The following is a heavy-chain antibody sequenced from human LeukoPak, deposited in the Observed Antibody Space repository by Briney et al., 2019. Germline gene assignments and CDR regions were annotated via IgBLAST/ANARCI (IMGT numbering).Heavy chain of an antibody. CDR2: IIPIFGTA. CDR1: GGTFIRYA. D-gene: IGHD4-17*01. CDR3: ASDFGRDGDPFDY. J-gene: IGHJ4*02. Sequence: SVKVSFKASGGTFIRYAISWGRQAPGQGLEGMGGIIPIFGTANYAQKFQGRVTITADKSTSTAYMELSSLRSEDTAVYYCASDFGRDGDPFDYWGQGALVTVSS. V-gene: IGHV1-69*06.